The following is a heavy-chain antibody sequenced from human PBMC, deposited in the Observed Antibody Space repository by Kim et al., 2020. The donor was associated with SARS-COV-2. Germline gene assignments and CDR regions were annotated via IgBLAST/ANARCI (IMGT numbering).Heavy chain of an antibody. CDR3: AREGGPYEITIFGVVRYPFDP. J-gene: IGHJ5*02. Sequence: SETLSLTCAVYGGSFSGYYWSWIRQPPGKGLEWIGEINHSGSTNYNPSLKSRVTISVDTSKNQFSLKLSSVTAADTAVYYCAREGGPYEITIFGVVRYPFDPWCQGTLVTVSS. CDR2: INHSGST. CDR1: GGSFSGYY. D-gene: IGHD3-3*01. V-gene: IGHV4-34*01.